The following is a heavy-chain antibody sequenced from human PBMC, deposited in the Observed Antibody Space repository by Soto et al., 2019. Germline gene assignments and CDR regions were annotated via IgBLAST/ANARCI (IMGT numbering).Heavy chain of an antibody. D-gene: IGHD5-18*01. CDR1: GFSLSTSGVG. CDR3: AHDANTDTPMLKTYYFDY. CDR2: IYWDDDK. J-gene: IGHJ4*02. V-gene: IGHV2-5*02. Sequence: QITLKESGPTLVKPTQTLTLTCTFSGFSLSTSGVGVGWIRQPPGKALEWLALIYWDDDKRYSPSLKSRLTTXKXASKTQVVLTMTNMDPVDTATYYCAHDANTDTPMLKTYYFDYWGQGTLVTVSS.